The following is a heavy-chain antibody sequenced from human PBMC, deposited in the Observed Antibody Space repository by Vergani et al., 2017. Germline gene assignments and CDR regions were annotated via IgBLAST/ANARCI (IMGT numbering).Heavy chain of an antibody. D-gene: IGHD5-12*01. V-gene: IGHV4-34*01. Sequence: QVQLQQWGAGLLKPSETLSLTCAVYGGSFSGYYWSWTRQPPGKGLEWIGEINHSGSTNYNPSLKSRVTISVDTSKNQFSLKLSSVNAADTAVYYCARGSGYDSIYWGQGTLVTVSS. CDR3: ARGSGYDSIY. CDR1: GGSFSGYY. CDR2: INHSGST. J-gene: IGHJ4*02.